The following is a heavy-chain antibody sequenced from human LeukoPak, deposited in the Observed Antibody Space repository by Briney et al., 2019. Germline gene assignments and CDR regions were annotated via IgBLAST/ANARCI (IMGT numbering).Heavy chain of an antibody. J-gene: IGHJ3*02. D-gene: IGHD3-16*02. CDR3: ARAQITFGGVIVIPDAFDI. V-gene: IGHV7-4-1*02. CDR1: GYTFTSYA. CDR2: INTNTGNP. Sequence: GASVKVSCKASGYTFTSYAMHWVRQAPGQGLEWMGWINTNTGNPMYAQGFTGRFVFSLDTSVSTAYLQISSLKAEDTAVYYCARAQITFGGVIVIPDAFDIWGQGTMVTVSS.